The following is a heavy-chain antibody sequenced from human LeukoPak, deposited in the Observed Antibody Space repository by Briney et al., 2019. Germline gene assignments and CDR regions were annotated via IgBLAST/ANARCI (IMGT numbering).Heavy chain of an antibody. Sequence: SQTLSLTCAVSGGFICSSSYSWDWIRQPPGKGLEWLGSIYYSGSTYYNTSLKSRVTISVDTSRNQFSLKLSSVTAADTAVYYCARRAATEDYWGQGTLVTVSS. J-gene: IGHJ4*02. V-gene: IGHV4-39*01. D-gene: IGHD1-26*01. CDR2: IYYSGST. CDR3: ARRAATEDY. CDR1: GGFICSSSYS.